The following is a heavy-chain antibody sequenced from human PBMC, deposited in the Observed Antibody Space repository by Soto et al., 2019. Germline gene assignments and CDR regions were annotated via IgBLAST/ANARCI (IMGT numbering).Heavy chain of an antibody. CDR3: ARDLSSGGSCYLGCLYGMDV. Sequence: SCAASGFTFSSYAMHWVRQAPSKGLEWVAVISYDGSNKYYADSVKGRFTISRDNSKNTLYLQMNSLRAEDTAVYYCARDLSSGGSCYLGCLYGMDVWGQGTTVTVSS. V-gene: IGHV3-30-3*01. CDR2: ISYDGSNK. CDR1: GFTFSSYA. D-gene: IGHD2-15*01. J-gene: IGHJ6*02.